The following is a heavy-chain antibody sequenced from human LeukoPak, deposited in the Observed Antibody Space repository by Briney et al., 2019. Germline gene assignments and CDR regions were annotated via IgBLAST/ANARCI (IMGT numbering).Heavy chain of an antibody. CDR2: IYHSGST. CDR3: ARDRAHYGSGSYGHVAFDY. J-gene: IGHJ4*02. Sequence: SETLSLTCTVSGGSISSGGYYWSWIRQPPGTGLEWIGYIYHSGSTYYNPSLKSRVTISVDTSKNQFSLKLSSVTAADTAVYYCARDRAHYGSGSYGHVAFDYWGQGTLVTVSS. V-gene: IGHV4-30-2*01. CDR1: GGSISSGGYY. D-gene: IGHD3-10*01.